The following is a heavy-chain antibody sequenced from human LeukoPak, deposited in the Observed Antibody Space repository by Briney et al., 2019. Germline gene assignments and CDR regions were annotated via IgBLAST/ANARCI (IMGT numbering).Heavy chain of an antibody. Sequence: PGGSLRLSCAASGFTFSGSAMHWVRQASGKGLEWVGRIRSKANSYATAYAASVKGRFTISRDDSKNTAYLQMNSLKTEDTAVYYCTSMGSGYYFNDYWGQGTLVTVSS. D-gene: IGHD3-22*01. CDR2: IRSKANSYAT. V-gene: IGHV3-73*01. CDR3: TSMGSGYYFNDY. CDR1: GFTFSGSA. J-gene: IGHJ4*02.